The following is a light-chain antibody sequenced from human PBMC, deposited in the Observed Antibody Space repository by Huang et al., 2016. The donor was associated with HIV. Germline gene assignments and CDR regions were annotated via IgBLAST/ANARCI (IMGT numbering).Light chain of an antibody. J-gene: IGKJ1*01. CDR2: GAS. CDR1: QSVSSS. Sequence: ELVMTQSPATLSVSPGERATLSCRASQSVSSSLVWYQQKPGQAPRLLIYGASTRATSIPARFSGSGSGTEFTLTISSLQSEDFAVYYCQQYYNWPKTFGQGTKVEIK. V-gene: IGKV3-15*01. CDR3: QQYYNWPKT.